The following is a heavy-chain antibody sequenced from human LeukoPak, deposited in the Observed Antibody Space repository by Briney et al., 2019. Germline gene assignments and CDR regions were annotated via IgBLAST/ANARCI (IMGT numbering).Heavy chain of an antibody. Sequence: SETLSLTCAVYGGSFSGYYWSWIRQPPGKGLEWIGEINHSGSTNYNPSLKSRVTISVDTSKNQFSLKLSSVTAADTAVYYCARLLYGSGSYSNIFDSWGQGTLVTVSS. J-gene: IGHJ4*02. CDR2: INHSGST. CDR3: ARLLYGSGSYSNIFDS. D-gene: IGHD3-10*01. CDR1: GGSFSGYY. V-gene: IGHV4-34*01.